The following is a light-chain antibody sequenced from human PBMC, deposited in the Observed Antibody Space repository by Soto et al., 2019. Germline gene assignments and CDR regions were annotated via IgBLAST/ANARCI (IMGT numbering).Light chain of an antibody. Sequence: DMVITHSPHSLPVSLTVRATINCKSSQSILYSSNNKNHLGCYQQEPGQPPKLLXYWXSTLESGGPDRLSGSGSGTDFTLTITRLEPEDSAVYFCQQDTGPTTTFGQGTRLEIK. V-gene: IGKV4-1*01. J-gene: IGKJ5*01. CDR2: WXS. CDR3: QQDTGPTTT. CDR1: QSILYSSNNKNH.